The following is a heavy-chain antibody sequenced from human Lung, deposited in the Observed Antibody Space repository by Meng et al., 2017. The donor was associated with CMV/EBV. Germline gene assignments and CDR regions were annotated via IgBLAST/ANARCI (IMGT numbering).Heavy chain of an antibody. CDR2: ISGNNGNT. J-gene: IGHJ6*02. CDR3: ARESRYDFWSGSPPYYFGMDV. Sequence: SVXVSXXAPGYTFNNYGVTWVRQAPGQGLEWMGWISGNNGNTNYAQNLKDRVTMTTDTSMSTAYMELRSLRSDDAAVYYCARESRYDFWSGSPPYYFGMDVWGQGXTVTVSS. CDR1: GYTFNNYG. V-gene: IGHV1-18*01. D-gene: IGHD3-3*01.